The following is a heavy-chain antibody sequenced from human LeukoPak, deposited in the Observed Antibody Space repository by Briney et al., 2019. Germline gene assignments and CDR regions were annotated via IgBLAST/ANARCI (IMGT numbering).Heavy chain of an antibody. Sequence: GRSLRLSCAASGFTFDDYAMHWVRQAPGKGLEWVSGISWNGGSIGYADSVKGRFTISRDNSKNTLYLQMNSLRAEDTAVYYCARDTWFGEYMPNGMDVWGQGTTVTVSS. V-gene: IGHV3-9*01. CDR1: GFTFDDYA. J-gene: IGHJ6*02. CDR2: ISWNGGSI. D-gene: IGHD3-10*01. CDR3: ARDTWFGEYMPNGMDV.